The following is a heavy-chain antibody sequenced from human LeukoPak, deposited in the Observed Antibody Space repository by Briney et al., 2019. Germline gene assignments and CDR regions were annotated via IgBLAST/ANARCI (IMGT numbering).Heavy chain of an antibody. J-gene: IGHJ4*02. Sequence: GASVTVSCKASGYTFTSYGISWVRQAPGQGLEWMGWISAYNGNTNYAQKLQGRVTMTTDTSTSTAYMELRSLRSGDTAVYYCAKDLSGSYSRGFDYWGQGTLVTVSS. D-gene: IGHD1-26*01. CDR1: GYTFTSYG. CDR2: ISAYNGNT. CDR3: AKDLSGSYSRGFDY. V-gene: IGHV1-18*01.